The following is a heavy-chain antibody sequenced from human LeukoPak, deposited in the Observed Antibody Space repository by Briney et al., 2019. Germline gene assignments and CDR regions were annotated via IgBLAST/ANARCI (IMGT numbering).Heavy chain of an antibody. J-gene: IGHJ4*02. D-gene: IGHD1-26*01. Sequence: GGSLRLSCAASGFTFSSYGMSWVRQAPGKGLEWVSAISGSGGSTYYADSVKGRFTISRDNSKNTLYLQMNSLRAEDTAVYYCAKDQWSFSYFDYWGQGTLVTVSS. CDR3: AKDQWSFSYFDY. V-gene: IGHV3-23*01. CDR2: ISGSGGST. CDR1: GFTFSSYG.